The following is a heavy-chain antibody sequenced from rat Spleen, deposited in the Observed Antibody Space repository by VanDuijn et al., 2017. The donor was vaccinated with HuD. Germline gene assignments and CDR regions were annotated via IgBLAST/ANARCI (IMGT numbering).Heavy chain of an antibody. Sequence: EVQLVESGGGLVQPGRSLKLSCSASGFTFSNYDMAWVRQAPTKGLEWVASIFTGGGDTYYRDSVKGRFTISRDNAKNTLYLQLDSLRSEDTATYYCARETGYNSYFDYWGQGVMVTVSS. CDR2: IFTGGGDT. V-gene: IGHV5S23*01. CDR1: GFTFSNYD. D-gene: IGHD1-4*01. J-gene: IGHJ2*01. CDR3: ARETGYNSYFDY.